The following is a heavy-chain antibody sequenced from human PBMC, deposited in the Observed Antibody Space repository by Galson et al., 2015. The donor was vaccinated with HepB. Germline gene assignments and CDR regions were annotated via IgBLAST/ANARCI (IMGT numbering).Heavy chain of an antibody. CDR2: IYYSGNT. V-gene: IGHV4-39*01. CDR3: ARQTIAAAYFDF. Sequence: ETLSLTCTVSGGSISSSSHYWGWIRQPPGKGLEWIASIYYSGNTHFNPTLKRRVTISGDTSKNQFSLKLSSVTAADTAVYYCARQTIAAAYFDFWGQGTLVTVSS. CDR1: GGSISSSSHY. D-gene: IGHD6-13*01. J-gene: IGHJ4*02.